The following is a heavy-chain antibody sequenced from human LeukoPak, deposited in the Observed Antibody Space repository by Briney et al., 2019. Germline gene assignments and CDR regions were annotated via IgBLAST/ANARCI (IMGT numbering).Heavy chain of an antibody. CDR3: ARLQLELLPGGY. J-gene: IGHJ4*02. Sequence: GGSLRLSCAASGFTFSDNYMSWIRQAPGKGLEWVSYISSSGSIYYADSVKGRFTISRDNAKNSLYLQMNSLRAEDTAVYYCARLQLELLPGGYWGQGTLVTVSS. V-gene: IGHV3-11*04. D-gene: IGHD1-1*01. CDR1: GFTFSDNY. CDR2: ISSSGSI.